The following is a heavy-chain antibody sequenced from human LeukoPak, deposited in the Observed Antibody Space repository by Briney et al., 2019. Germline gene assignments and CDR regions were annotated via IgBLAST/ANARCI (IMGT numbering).Heavy chain of an antibody. J-gene: IGHJ4*02. CDR2: ISSSSYT. Sequence: GGSLRLSCAASGFTFSDYYMSWIRQAPGKGLEWVSYISSSSYTNYADSVKGRFTISRDNAKNSLYLQMNSLRAEDTAVYYCARDSYGDYDSFFDYWGQGTLVTVSS. V-gene: IGHV3-11*06. D-gene: IGHD4-17*01. CDR1: GFTFSDYY. CDR3: ARDSYGDYDSFFDY.